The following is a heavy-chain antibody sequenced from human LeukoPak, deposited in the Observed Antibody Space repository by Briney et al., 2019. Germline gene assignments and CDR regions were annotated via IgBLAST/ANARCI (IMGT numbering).Heavy chain of an antibody. J-gene: IGHJ4*02. CDR2: ISGSGGST. V-gene: IGHV3-23*01. CDR3: ASGRYCSSTSCRDY. D-gene: IGHD2-2*01. Sequence: TGASLRLSCAASGFTVSSYAMSWVRQAPGKGLEWVSAISGSGGSTYYADSVKGRFTISRDNSKNTLYLQMNSLRAEDTAVYYCASGRYCSSTSCRDYWGQGTLVTVSS. CDR1: GFTVSSYA.